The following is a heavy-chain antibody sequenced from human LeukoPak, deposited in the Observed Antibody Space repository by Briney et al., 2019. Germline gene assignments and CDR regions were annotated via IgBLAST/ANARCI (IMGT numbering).Heavy chain of an antibody. Sequence: SETLSLTCTVSGFSISTGHYWGWIRQPPGRGLEWIGSVYRSGTTFYNPSLKSRVTLSVDTSKNQFSLNLSSVTAEDTAVYYCARDFEISSGWGQGTLVTVSS. CDR1: GFSISTGHY. CDR3: ARDFEISSG. D-gene: IGHD6-19*01. CDR2: VYRSGTT. J-gene: IGHJ4*02. V-gene: IGHV4-38-2*02.